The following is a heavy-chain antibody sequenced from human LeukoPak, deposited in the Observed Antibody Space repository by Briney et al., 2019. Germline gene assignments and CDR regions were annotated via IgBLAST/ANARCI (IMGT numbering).Heavy chain of an antibody. Sequence: SETLSLTCTVSGGSISSSSYYWGWIRPPPGQGLEWIGTIPYSGNAYYSPSLKSRVTISVDTSKNQFSLKVSSVTAADTAVYYCARYPYSGISGWQAFDYWGQGTLVTVSS. J-gene: IGHJ4*02. V-gene: IGHV4-39*01. D-gene: IGHD6-19*01. CDR1: GGSISSSSYY. CDR3: ARYPYSGISGWQAFDY. CDR2: IPYSGNA.